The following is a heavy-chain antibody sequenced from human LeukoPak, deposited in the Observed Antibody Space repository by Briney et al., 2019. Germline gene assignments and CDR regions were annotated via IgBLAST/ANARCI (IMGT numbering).Heavy chain of an antibody. CDR3: AGHHPRNTVDF. V-gene: IGHV4-59*08. CDR1: GGSISSYY. CDR2: IYYSGST. Sequence: KPSETLSLTCTVSGGSISSYYWSWIRQPPGKGLEWIGYIYYSGSTNYNPSLKSRVTISVDTSKNQFSLKLSSVTAADTAAYYCAGHHPRNTVDFWGQGTLVTVSS. D-gene: IGHD2/OR15-2a*01. J-gene: IGHJ4*02.